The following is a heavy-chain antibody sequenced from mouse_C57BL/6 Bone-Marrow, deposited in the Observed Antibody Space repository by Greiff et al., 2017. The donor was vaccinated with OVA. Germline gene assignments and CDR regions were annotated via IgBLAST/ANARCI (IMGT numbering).Heavy chain of an antibody. Sequence: QVQLQPGTELVKPGASVKLSCKASGYTFTSYWMHWVKQRPGQGLEWIGNINPSNGGTNYNEKFKSKATLTVDKSSRTAYMQLSRLTCESSAVYDCARGEGDSRRGSFDYWGQGTTLTVSS. V-gene: IGHV1-53*01. CDR3: ARGEGDSRRGSFDY. CDR2: INPSNGGT. D-gene: IGHD2-13*01. CDR1: GYTFTSYW. J-gene: IGHJ2*01.